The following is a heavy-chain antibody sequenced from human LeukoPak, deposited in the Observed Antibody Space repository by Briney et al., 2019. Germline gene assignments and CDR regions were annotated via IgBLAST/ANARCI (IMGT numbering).Heavy chain of an antibody. CDR3: ARRPDYDFWSGYFDY. CDR1: GDSFSSVTDY. Sequence: PSETLSLTCTVSGDSFSSVTDYWAWIRQPPGKGLEWIASGDYSGSTYYNPSLKSRVTISVDTSKNQFSLKLSSVTAADTAVYYCARRPDYDFWSGYFDYWGQGTLVTVSS. V-gene: IGHV4-39*01. J-gene: IGHJ4*02. D-gene: IGHD3-3*01. CDR2: GDYSGST.